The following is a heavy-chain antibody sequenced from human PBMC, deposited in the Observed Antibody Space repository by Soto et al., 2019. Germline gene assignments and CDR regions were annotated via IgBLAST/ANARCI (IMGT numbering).Heavy chain of an antibody. CDR3: SRLWAGGDDRDSPPYYLDS. D-gene: IGHD3-16*01. J-gene: IGHJ4*02. CDR1: GFTFSGSA. CDR2: IKTRSYNYAT. V-gene: IGHV3-73*02. Sequence: EVQLVESGGGLVQPGGSVIISCAASGFTFSGSAIHWVRQASGKGLEWLGRIKTRSYNYATAYTASLKGRFTIPRNDSKNTAYLQMNRLKTEDTAVYFCSRLWAGGDDRDSPPYYLDSWGQGTLVTVSS.